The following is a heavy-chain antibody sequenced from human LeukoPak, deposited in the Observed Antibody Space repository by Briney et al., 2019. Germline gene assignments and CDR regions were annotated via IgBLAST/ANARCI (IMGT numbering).Heavy chain of an antibody. V-gene: IGHV3-74*01. CDR2: INSDGSSA. D-gene: IGHD6-19*01. CDR3: ARVPYSSGSFAY. Sequence: LGGSLRLSCAAFGFTFSSYWMHWVRQAPGKGLVWVSRINSDGSSATYADSVKGRLTISRDNPKNTLYLQISNLRAEDTAVYYCARVPYSSGSFAYCGQGTLVTVSS. CDR1: GFTFSSYW. J-gene: IGHJ4*02.